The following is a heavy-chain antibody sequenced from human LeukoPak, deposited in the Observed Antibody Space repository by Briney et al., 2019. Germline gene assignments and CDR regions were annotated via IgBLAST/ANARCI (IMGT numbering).Heavy chain of an antibody. CDR3: AKGAASRGYTYVAN. J-gene: IGHJ4*02. Sequence: GGSLRLSCAASAFTFRSYAMIWVRQAPGKGLEWVSGISGSGGSTYYSDSAKGRFSISRDNSNNTLYLQMNSLRAEDTAVYYCAKGAASRGYTYVANWGQGTLVTVSS. D-gene: IGHD5-18*01. CDR2: ISGSGGST. V-gene: IGHV3-23*01. CDR1: AFTFRSYA.